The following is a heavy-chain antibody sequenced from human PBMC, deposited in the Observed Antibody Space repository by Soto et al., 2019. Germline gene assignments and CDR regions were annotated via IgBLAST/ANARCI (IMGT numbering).Heavy chain of an antibody. J-gene: IGHJ4*02. Sequence: PSETLSLTCAVSGVSLTSGNWWTWVRQPPQRGLEYIGEIFHDGTANYYPSFERRVAMSVDTSRNQFSLKLPSVTAADTAVYFCARRVYDTRLNYMYFDFWGQGTLVTVSS. D-gene: IGHD3-10*01. CDR3: ARRVYDTRLNYMYFDF. CDR1: GVSLTSGNW. V-gene: IGHV4-4*02. CDR2: IFHDGTA.